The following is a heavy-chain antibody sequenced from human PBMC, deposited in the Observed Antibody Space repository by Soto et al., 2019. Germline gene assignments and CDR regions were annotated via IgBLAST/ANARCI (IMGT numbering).Heavy chain of an antibody. CDR2: IYYSGST. V-gene: IGHV4-28*01. CDR3: ARSGVGATRKAFDI. J-gene: IGHJ3*02. Sequence: SETLSLTCAVSGYSISSSNWWGWIRQPPGKGLEWIGYIYYSGSTYYNPSLKSRVTMSVDTSKNQFSLKLSSVTAVDTAVYYCARSGVGATRKAFDIWGQGTMVTVSS. D-gene: IGHD1-26*01. CDR1: GYSISSSNW.